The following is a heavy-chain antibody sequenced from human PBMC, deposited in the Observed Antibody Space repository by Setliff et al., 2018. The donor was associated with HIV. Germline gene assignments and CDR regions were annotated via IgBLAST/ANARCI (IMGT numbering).Heavy chain of an antibody. CDR1: GETFSNFY. J-gene: IGHJ3*02. CDR2: IKASESK. D-gene: IGHD5-18*01. CDR3: ARANSIKGYSYGPDAFAI. V-gene: IGHV4-34*01. Sequence: PSETLSLTCAVSGETFSNFYWSWIRQAPGKGLEWIGEIKASESKHNNPSLKSRVTMSVDTSKTQFSLKLTSVTAADTAVYYCARANSIKGYSYGPDAFAIWGQGTLVTVSS.